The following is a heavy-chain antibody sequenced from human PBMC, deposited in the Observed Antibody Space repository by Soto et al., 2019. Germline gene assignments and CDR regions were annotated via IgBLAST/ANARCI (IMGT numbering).Heavy chain of an antibody. J-gene: IGHJ3*01. Sequence: QVQLVESGGGLVQPGRSLRLSCVASGFTFSNYGMHWVRQAPGKGPEWVAFVSYDANNKDYTDSVKGRFTISRDNSKNTLFLQMNSLRSEDTAVYYCAKRCGARCYGGDVLDFWGQGTMVTVSP. CDR3: AKRCGARCYGGDVLDF. D-gene: IGHD2-15*01. CDR1: GFTFSNYG. V-gene: IGHV3-30*18. CDR2: VSYDANNK.